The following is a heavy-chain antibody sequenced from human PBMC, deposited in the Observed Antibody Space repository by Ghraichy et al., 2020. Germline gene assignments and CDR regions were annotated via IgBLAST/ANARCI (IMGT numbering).Heavy chain of an antibody. CDR3: ARCGYDILTAGGGMDV. J-gene: IGHJ6*02. V-gene: IGHV4-59*01. Sequence: SETLSLTCTVSGGSISSYYWSWIRQPPGKGLEWIGYIYYSGSTNYNPSLKSRVTISVDTSKNQFSLKLSSVTAADTAVYYCARCGYDILTAGGGMDVWGQGTTVTVSS. D-gene: IGHD3-9*01. CDR2: IYYSGST. CDR1: GGSISSYY.